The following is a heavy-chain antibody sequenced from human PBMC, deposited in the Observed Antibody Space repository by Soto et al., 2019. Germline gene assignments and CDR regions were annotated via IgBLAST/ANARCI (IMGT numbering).Heavy chain of an antibody. CDR2: ISGSGGST. V-gene: IGHV3-23*01. D-gene: IGHD2-15*01. Sequence: EVQLLESGGGLVQPGGSLRLSCAASGFTFSSYAMSWVRQAPGKELEWVSAISGSGGSTYYADSVKGRFTISRDNPKNPLYLQMNSLRADDTAVYYCEKDPLGYCSGGSCPVSLYYFDYWGQGTLVTVSS. CDR3: EKDPLGYCSGGSCPVSLYYFDY. J-gene: IGHJ4*02. CDR1: GFTFSSYA.